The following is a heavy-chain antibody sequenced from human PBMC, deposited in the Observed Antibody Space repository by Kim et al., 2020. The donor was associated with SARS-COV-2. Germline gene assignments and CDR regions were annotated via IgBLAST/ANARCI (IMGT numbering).Heavy chain of an antibody. CDR3: AKALYYYDSRDPFDY. J-gene: IGHJ4*02. Sequence: DSVKGRFTISRDNSKNTLYLQMNSLRAEDTAVYYCAKALYYYDSRDPFDYWGQGTLVTVSS. V-gene: IGHV3-23*01. D-gene: IGHD3-22*01.